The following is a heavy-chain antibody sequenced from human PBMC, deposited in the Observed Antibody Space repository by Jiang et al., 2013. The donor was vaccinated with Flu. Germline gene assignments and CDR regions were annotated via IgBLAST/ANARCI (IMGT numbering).Heavy chain of an antibody. J-gene: IGHJ3*02. CDR3: AGVRFLEWSRCPTFDI. D-gene: IGHD3-3*01. V-gene: IGHV4-34*01. Sequence: LLKPSETLSLTCAVYGGSFSGYYWSWIRQPPGKGLEWIGEINHSGSTNYNPSLKSRVTISVDTSKNQFSLKLSSVTAADTAVYYCAGVRFLEWSRCPTFDIWGQGTMVTVSS. CDR2: INHSGST. CDR1: GGSFSGYY.